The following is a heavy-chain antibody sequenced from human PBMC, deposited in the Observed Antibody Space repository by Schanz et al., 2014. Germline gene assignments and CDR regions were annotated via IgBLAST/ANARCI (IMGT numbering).Heavy chain of an antibody. CDR1: GYTFIDYY. V-gene: IGHV7-4-1*02. CDR3: TTETIAMAGTFSI. CDR2: INTNTGNP. J-gene: IGHJ4*02. Sequence: QVQLVQSGAEVKKPGASVKVSCKASGYTFIDYYMHWVRQAPGQGLEWVGWINTNTGNPTYAQGFTGRFVFSLDTSVSTAYLQISSLKAEDTAAYYCTTETIAMAGTFSIWGQGTLVTVS. D-gene: IGHD6-19*01.